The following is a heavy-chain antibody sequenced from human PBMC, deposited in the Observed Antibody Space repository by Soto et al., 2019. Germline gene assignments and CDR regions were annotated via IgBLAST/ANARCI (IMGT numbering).Heavy chain of an antibody. D-gene: IGHD6-6*01. CDR1: GFTFSDYY. V-gene: IGHV3-11*03. CDR2: ISSSSSYT. J-gene: IGHJ5*02. Sequence: PGGSLRLSCAASGFTFSDYYMSWIRQAPGKGLEWVSYISSSSSYTNYADSVKGRFTISRDNSKNTPYLQLNSLRAEDTAVYYCSKTPRSFSSSSAGWFDPWGQGILVTVSS. CDR3: SKTPRSFSSSSAGWFDP.